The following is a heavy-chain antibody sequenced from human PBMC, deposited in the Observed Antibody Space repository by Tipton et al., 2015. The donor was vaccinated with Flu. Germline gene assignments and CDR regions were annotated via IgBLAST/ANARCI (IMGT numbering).Heavy chain of an antibody. J-gene: IGHJ3*01. V-gene: IGHV1-46*01. CDR2: IYPAGGGI. Sequence: QLVQSGAEVRTPGASVKVSRKASGYTFTSYNMHWVRQAPGQGLEWMGIIYPAGGGISYAQKFQGRVIMTRDRSTGTVHMELSTLRSDDTAMYYCARDKGGGTYTFDVWGQGTMVTVSS. D-gene: IGHD1-1*01. CDR1: GYTFTSYN. CDR3: ARDKGGGTYTFDV.